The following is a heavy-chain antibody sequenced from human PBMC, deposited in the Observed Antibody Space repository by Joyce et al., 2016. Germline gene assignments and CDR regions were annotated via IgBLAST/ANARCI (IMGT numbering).Heavy chain of an antibody. CDR1: GYSFTSYG. V-gene: IGHV1-18*01. Sequence: QVQLVQSGAELKKPGASVKVSCKTSGYSFTSYGISWVRQVPGPGLVGMGWLRAGNGNTNHLQKFQGRLTLTTDTSTTTAQMELRSLSSDDTAVYYWARGFDTLDIWGQGTMVTVSS. CDR2: LRAGNGNT. CDR3: ARGFDTLDI. J-gene: IGHJ3*02.